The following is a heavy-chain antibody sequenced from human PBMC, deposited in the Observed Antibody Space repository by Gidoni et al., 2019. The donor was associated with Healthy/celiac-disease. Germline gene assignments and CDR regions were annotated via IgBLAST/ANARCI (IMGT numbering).Heavy chain of an antibody. Sequence: AASGFTFSSYAMHWVRQAPGKGLEWVAVISYDGSNKYYADSVKGRFTISRDNSKNTLYLQMNSLRAEDTAVYYCARSRLAAAGLSWGQGTLVTVSS. D-gene: IGHD6-13*01. CDR2: ISYDGSNK. J-gene: IGHJ5*02. V-gene: IGHV3-30-3*01. CDR3: ARSRLAAAGLS. CDR1: GFTFSSYA.